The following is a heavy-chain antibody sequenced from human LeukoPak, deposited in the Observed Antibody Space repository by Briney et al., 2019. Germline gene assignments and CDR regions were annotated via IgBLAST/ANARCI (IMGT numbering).Heavy chain of an antibody. CDR1: GFTFDDYA. CDR3: AKGLDIAVAGTGFDY. D-gene: IGHD6-19*01. Sequence: GGFLRLSCAASGFTFDDYAMHWARQAPGKGLEWVSGISWNSGSIGYADSVKGRFTISRDNAKNSLYLQMNSLRAEDMALNYCAKGLDIAVAGTGFDYWGQGTLVTVSS. J-gene: IGHJ4*02. CDR2: ISWNSGSI. V-gene: IGHV3-9*03.